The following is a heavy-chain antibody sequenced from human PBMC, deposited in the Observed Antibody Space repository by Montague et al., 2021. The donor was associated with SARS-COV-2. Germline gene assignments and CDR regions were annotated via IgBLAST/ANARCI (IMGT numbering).Heavy chain of an antibody. CDR3: ASETPASSSNAFDI. D-gene: IGHD2-2*01. CDR2: ITQSATEI. V-gene: IGHV3-48*03. Sequence: SLRLSCAASGFTFRNYEMNWVRQAPGKGLEWISYITQSATEIYCAHSVQGRFTISRDNTKNFLYLQMNNVRAEDTAVYFCASETPASSSNAFDIWGQGTTVTVSS. CDR1: GFTFRNYE. J-gene: IGHJ3*02.